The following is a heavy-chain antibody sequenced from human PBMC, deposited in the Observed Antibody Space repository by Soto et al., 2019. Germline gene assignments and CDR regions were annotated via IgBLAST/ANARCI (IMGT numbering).Heavy chain of an antibody. CDR2: ISSSSSYI. CDR1: GFTFSSYS. J-gene: IGHJ6*02. D-gene: IGHD2-15*01. V-gene: IGHV3-21*01. CDR3: ARVPVAGIGIVVVAAIYYYSGMDV. Sequence: EVQLVESGGGLVKPGGSLRLSCAASGFTFSSYSMNWVRQAPGKGLEWVSSISSSSSYIYYADSVKGRFTISRDNAKNSPYLQMNSLRAEATAVYYCARVPVAGIGIVVVAAIYYYSGMDVWGQGTTVTVSS.